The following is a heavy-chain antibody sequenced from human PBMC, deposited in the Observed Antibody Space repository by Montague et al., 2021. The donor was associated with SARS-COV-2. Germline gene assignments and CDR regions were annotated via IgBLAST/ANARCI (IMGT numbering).Heavy chain of an antibody. J-gene: IGHJ5*02. V-gene: IGHV4-59*11. Sequence: SETLSLTCAVSGGSISSHYWSFIRQPPGKGLEWIAYINYSGGTNYNPSLESRVTISVDTSKNHSSLQLRSVTTADTAVYFCARVTSVRRAVNWFDPWGQGTLVTVSS. CDR2: INYSGGT. D-gene: IGHD3-10*01. CDR3: ARVTSVRRAVNWFDP. CDR1: GGSISSHY.